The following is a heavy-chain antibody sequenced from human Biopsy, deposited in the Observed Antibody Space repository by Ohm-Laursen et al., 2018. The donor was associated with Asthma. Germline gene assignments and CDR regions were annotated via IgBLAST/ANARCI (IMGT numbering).Heavy chain of an antibody. J-gene: IGHJ3*01. V-gene: IGHV1-3*04. CDR3: ARTYYDFLTGQVKDVFGV. CDR2: VNTGNGDT. D-gene: IGHD3-9*01. CDR1: GYTFIHYA. Sequence: GASVKVSCKASGYTFIHYAIHWVRQAPGQRLEWMCWVNTGNGDTKYSQKFQGRVTITRDTSASTAYMELRSLRSEDTATYYCARTYYDFLTGQVKDVFGVWGQGTMVTVSS.